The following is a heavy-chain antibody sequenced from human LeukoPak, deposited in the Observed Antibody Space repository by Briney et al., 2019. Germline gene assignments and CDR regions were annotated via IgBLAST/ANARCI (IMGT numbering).Heavy chain of an antibody. V-gene: IGHV4-59*01. CDR1: GVSFGSYS. Sequence: SETLTLSCTVSGVSFGSYSWSWIRQPPGKGLEWIGYIYYNGSTNYNPSLKSRVTLSLDTSKKQFSLKLSSVTAADTAVYYCAGVYCSRKFWYLVYWGEGALVTVSS. D-gene: IGHD2-2*01. J-gene: IGHJ4*02. CDR2: IYYNGST. CDR3: AGVYCSRKFWYLVY.